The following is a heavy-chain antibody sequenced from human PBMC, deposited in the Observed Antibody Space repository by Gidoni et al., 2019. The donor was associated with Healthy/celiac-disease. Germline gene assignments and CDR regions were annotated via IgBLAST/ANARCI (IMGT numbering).Heavy chain of an antibody. Sequence: EVQLVESGGGLVQRGRSLCLSCDASGFSFDDYAIHWVRQAPGKGLGWVSGISLNKGSIGYADSVKGRFTISREKAKNSLDLQINSLRAEEMALYYCGKDMGGEIAVAGKVGFFDYWGQGTLVTVSS. D-gene: IGHD6-19*01. CDR1: GFSFDDYA. V-gene: IGHV3-9*03. J-gene: IGHJ4*02. CDR2: ISLNKGSI. CDR3: GKDMGGEIAVAGKVGFFDY.